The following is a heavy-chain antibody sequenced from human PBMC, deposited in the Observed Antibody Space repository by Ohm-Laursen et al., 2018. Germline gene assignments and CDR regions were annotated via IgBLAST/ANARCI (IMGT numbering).Heavy chain of an antibody. CDR2: ISWNSGSI. CDR1: GFTFDDYG. CDR3: AKDMMEYRNFDY. V-gene: IGHV3-9*01. J-gene: IGHJ4*02. Sequence: SLRLSCAASGFTFDDYGMHWVRQAPGKGLEWVSGISWNSGSIGYADSVKGRFTISRDNAKNSLYLQMNSLRAEDTALYYCAKDMMEYRNFDYWGQGTLVTVSS. D-gene: IGHD2-2*01.